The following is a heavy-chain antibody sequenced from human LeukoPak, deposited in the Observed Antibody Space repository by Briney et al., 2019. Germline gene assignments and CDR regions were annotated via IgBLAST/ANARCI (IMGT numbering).Heavy chain of an antibody. CDR2: IYYSGST. CDR1: GGSISSSSYY. Sequence: SETLSLTCTVSGGSISSSSYYWGWIRQPPGKGLEWIGSIYYSGSTYYDPSLKSRVTISVDTSKNQFSLKLSSVTAADTAVYYCARQAGGMIRGILPFDDWGQGTLVTVSS. V-gene: IGHV4-39*01. D-gene: IGHD3-10*01. J-gene: IGHJ4*02. CDR3: ARQAGGMIRGILPFDD.